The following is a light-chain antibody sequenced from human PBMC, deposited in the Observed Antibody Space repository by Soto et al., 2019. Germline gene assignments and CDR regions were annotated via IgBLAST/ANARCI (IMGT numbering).Light chain of an antibody. CDR3: QQSYRTPYT. J-gene: IGKJ2*01. Sequence: DIQMTQSPSSLSASVGDRVTITCRASQSISSYLNWYLQKPGKAPQLLIYAASSLQSGVPSRFSGSGSGTDFTLTISSLQPEDFATYYCQQSYRTPYTFGQGTKLEIK. CDR2: AAS. V-gene: IGKV1-39*01. CDR1: QSISSY.